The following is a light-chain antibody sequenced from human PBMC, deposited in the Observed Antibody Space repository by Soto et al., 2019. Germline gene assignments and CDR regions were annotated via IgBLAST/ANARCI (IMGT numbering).Light chain of an antibody. V-gene: IGKV4-1*01. CDR1: QTVLYSSNNKNF. CDR3: QQYYNTPYS. J-gene: IGKJ2*03. Sequence: DIVMTQSPDSLAVSLGERATINCKSSQTVLYSSNNKNFLAWYQQKPGQPPKLLIYWSSTRESVVPDRFSGSGSGTDFTLTISNLQAEDVAVYYCQQYYNTPYSFGQGTKLEIK. CDR2: WSS.